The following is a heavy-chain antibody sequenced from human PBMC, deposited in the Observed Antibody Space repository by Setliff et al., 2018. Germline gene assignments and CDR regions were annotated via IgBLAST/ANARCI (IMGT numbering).Heavy chain of an antibody. Sequence: GASVKVSCKASGYTFSDYGISWVRQAPGQGLEWMGWISPHTGNTFYAPQFQGRVTMTTDTSTSTAYMELRSLRSDDTAVYYCARINFYVSSGYYYAPDYWGQGTLVTVSS. J-gene: IGHJ4*02. CDR3: ARINFYVSSGYYYAPDY. D-gene: IGHD3-22*01. V-gene: IGHV1-18*01. CDR1: GYTFSDYG. CDR2: ISPHTGNT.